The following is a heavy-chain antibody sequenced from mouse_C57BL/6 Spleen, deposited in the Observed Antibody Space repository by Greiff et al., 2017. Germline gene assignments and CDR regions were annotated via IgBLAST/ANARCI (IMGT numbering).Heavy chain of an antibody. CDR3: AKKGDYYGSSYEEVYYAMDY. J-gene: IGHJ4*01. CDR1: GFSLTSYG. D-gene: IGHD1-1*01. V-gene: IGHV2-5*01. CDR2: IWRGGST. Sequence: QVQLQQSGPGLVQPSQSLSITCTVSGFSLTSYGVHWVRQSPGKGLEWLGVIWRGGSTDYNAAFMSRLSITKDNSKSQVFFKMNSLQADDTAIYYCAKKGDYYGSSYEEVYYAMDYWGQGTSVTVSS.